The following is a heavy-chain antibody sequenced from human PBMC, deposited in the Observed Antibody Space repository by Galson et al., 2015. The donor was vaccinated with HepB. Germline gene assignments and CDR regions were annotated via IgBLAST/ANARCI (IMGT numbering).Heavy chain of an antibody. J-gene: IGHJ4*02. V-gene: IGHV5-10-1*01. CDR3: ARTTVSVTPFDY. D-gene: IGHD4-17*01. Sequence: GHVTISADKSISTAYLQWSSLKASDTAMYYCARTTVSVTPFDYWGQGTLVTVSS.